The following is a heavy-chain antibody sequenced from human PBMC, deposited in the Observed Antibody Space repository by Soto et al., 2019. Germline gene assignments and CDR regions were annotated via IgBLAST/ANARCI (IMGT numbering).Heavy chain of an antibody. V-gene: IGHV4-30-2*01. J-gene: IGHJ5*02. Sequence: SETLSLTCAVSGGSISSGGYSWSWIRQPPGKGLEWIGYIYHSGSTYYNPSLKSRVTISVDRSKNQFSLKLSSVTAADTAVYYCARFASGSGSYSDWFDPWGQGTLVTVSS. D-gene: IGHD3-10*01. CDR2: IYHSGST. CDR1: GGSISSGGYS. CDR3: ARFASGSGSYSDWFDP.